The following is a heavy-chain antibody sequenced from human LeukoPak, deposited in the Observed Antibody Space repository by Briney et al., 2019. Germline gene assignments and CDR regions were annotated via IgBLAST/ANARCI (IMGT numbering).Heavy chain of an antibody. CDR2: IIPIFGTA. V-gene: IGHV1-69*05. CDR1: GGTFSSYA. D-gene: IGHD1-26*01. Sequence: SVKVSCKASGGTFSSYAISWVRQAPGQGLEWMGGIIPIFGTANYAQKFQGRVTITTDESTSTAYMELSSLRSEDTAVYHCASVSPVGRGNFDYWGQGTLVTVSS. J-gene: IGHJ4*02. CDR3: ASVSPVGRGNFDY.